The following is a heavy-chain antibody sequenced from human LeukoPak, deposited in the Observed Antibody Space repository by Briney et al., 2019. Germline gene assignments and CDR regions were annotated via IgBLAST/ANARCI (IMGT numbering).Heavy chain of an antibody. CDR3: TTDGTYYYDSSGYYLSGY. V-gene: IGHV3-15*01. CDR2: IKSKTDGGTT. Sequence: GGSLRLSCAASGFTFSNAWMSWVRQAPGKGLEWVGRIKSKTDGGTTDYAAPVKGRFTISRDDSKNTLYLRMNSLKTEDTAVYYCTTDGTYYYDSSGYYLSGYWGQGTLVTVSS. CDR1: GFTFSNAW. D-gene: IGHD3-22*01. J-gene: IGHJ4*02.